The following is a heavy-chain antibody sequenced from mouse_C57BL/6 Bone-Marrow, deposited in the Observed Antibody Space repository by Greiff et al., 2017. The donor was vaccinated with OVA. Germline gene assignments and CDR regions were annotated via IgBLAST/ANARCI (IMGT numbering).Heavy chain of an antibody. CDR2: IDPETGGT. D-gene: IGHD2-5*01. CDR1: GYTFTDYE. CDR3: TRGYSNYNAKDN. V-gene: IGHV1-15*01. J-gene: IGHJ4*01. Sequence: QVQLKESGAELVRPGASVTLSCKASGYTFTDYEMHWVKQTPVHGLEWIGAIDPETGGTAYNQKFKGKAILTADKSSSTAYMELRSLTSEDSADYYGTRGYSNYNAKDNWGRGTAVTVSS.